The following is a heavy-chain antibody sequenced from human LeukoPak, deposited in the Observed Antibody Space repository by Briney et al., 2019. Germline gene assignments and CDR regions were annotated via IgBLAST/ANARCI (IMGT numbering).Heavy chain of an antibody. Sequence: SVKVSCKASGGTFSSYAISWVRQAPGQGLEWMGGIIPIFGTANYAQKFQRRVTITTDESTSTAYMELSSLRSEDTAVYYCATKGQWLAKGGAFDIWGQGTMVTVSS. CDR3: ATKGQWLAKGGAFDI. CDR2: IIPIFGTA. CDR1: GGTFSSYA. D-gene: IGHD6-19*01. J-gene: IGHJ3*02. V-gene: IGHV1-69*05.